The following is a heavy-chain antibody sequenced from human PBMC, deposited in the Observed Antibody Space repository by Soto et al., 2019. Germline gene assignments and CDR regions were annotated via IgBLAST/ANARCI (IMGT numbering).Heavy chain of an antibody. J-gene: IGHJ4*02. D-gene: IGHD3-10*01. Sequence: QVQLQESGPGLVKPSETLSLTCTVSGGSISSGAFHWNWVRQHPGKGLEWIGYVYYSGNTYYNPSLKSRLTISADTSKNQFSLKLSSVTAADTAVYYCARDGGYGSGSYYFDYWGQGTLVTVSS. CDR2: VYYSGNT. CDR1: GGSISSGAFH. CDR3: ARDGGYGSGSYYFDY. V-gene: IGHV4-31*03.